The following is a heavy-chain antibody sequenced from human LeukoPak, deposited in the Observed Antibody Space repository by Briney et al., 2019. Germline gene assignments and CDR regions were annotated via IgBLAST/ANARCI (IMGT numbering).Heavy chain of an antibody. CDR1: GGSISSYY. Sequence: SETLSLTCTVSGGSISSYYWSWIRQPAGKGLEWIGRVYTSGNTNYNPSLKSRVTMSVDTSKNQFSLKLSSVTAADTAAYYCAREATRSGSSDYYHFVYWGQGTLVTVSS. CDR3: AREATRSGSSDYYHFVY. J-gene: IGHJ4*02. D-gene: IGHD3-22*01. CDR2: VYTSGNT. V-gene: IGHV4-4*07.